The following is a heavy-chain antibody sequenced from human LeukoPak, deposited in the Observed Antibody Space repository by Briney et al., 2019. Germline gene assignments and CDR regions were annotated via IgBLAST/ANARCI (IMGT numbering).Heavy chain of an antibody. CDR3: ARDSGNYYFDY. J-gene: IGHJ4*02. D-gene: IGHD1-7*01. CDR1: GFTFSSYA. Sequence: GGSLRLSCAASGFTFSSYAMSWVRQAPGKGLEWVSAISGSGGSTYYADSVKGRFTISRDNSKNSLYLQMNSLRAEDTAVYYCARDSGNYYFDYWGQGTLVTVSS. CDR2: ISGSGGST. V-gene: IGHV3-23*01.